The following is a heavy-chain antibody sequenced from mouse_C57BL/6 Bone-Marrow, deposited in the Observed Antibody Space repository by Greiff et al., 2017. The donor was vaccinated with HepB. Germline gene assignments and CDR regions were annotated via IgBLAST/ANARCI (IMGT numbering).Heavy chain of an antibody. CDR2: IYPGSGNT. CDR3: ARSARSLFDY. V-gene: IGHV1-76*01. CDR1: GYTFTDYY. Sequence: VQLQQSGAELVRPGASVKLSCKASGYTFTDYYINWVKQRPGQGLEWIARIYPGSGNTYYNEKFKGKATLTAEKSSSTAYMQLSSLTSEDSAVYFWARSARSLFDYWGQGTTLTVSS. J-gene: IGHJ2*01.